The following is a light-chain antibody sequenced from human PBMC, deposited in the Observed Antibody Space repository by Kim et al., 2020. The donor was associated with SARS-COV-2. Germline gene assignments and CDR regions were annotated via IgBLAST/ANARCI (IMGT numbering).Light chain of an antibody. Sequence: DIQMTQSPSSLSASVGDRVTITCQASHDISDYLNWYQQKPGKAPTLLIYDASTLDTGVPSRFSGSGSGTDFTFTISSLQPEDSATYYCQQYHNLVWTFGQGTKVDIK. CDR3: QQYHNLVWT. CDR1: HDISDY. V-gene: IGKV1-33*01. J-gene: IGKJ1*01. CDR2: DAS.